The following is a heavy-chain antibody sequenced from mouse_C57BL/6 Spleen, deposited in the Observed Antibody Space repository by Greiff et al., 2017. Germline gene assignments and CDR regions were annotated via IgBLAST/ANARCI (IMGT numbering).Heavy chain of an antibody. CDR2: IDPNSGGT. CDR1: GYTFTSYW. V-gene: IGHV1-72*01. J-gene: IGHJ4*01. Sequence: QVQLQQPGAELVKPGASVKLSCKASGYTFTSYWMHWVKQRPGRGLEWIGRIDPNSGGTKYNEKFKSKATLPVDKPASTAYMQLSSLTSEDSAVYYCARAVTVSSYYAMDYWGQGTSVTVSS. CDR3: ARAVTVSSYYAMDY. D-gene: IGHD2-2*01.